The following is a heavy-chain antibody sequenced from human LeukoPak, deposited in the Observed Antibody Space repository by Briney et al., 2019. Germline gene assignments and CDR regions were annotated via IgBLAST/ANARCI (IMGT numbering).Heavy chain of an antibody. CDR3: ARETSVYFDY. CDR2: ISYDGSNK. V-gene: IGHV3-30*04. J-gene: IGHJ4*02. CDR1: GFTFSSYA. Sequence: GRSLRLSCAASGFTFSSYAMHWARQAPGKGLEWVAVISYDGSNKYYADSVKGRFTISGDNSKNTLYLQMNSLRAEDTAVYYCARETSVYFDYWGQGTLVTVSS.